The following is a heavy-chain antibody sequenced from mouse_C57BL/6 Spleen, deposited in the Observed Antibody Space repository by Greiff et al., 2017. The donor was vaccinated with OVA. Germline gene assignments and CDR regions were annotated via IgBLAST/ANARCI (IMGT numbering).Heavy chain of an antibody. CDR1: GYSITSGYD. Sequence: EVKLMESGPGMVKPSQSLSLTCTVTGYSITSGYDWHWIRHFPGNKLEWMGYISYSGSTNYNPSLKSRISITHDTSKNHFFLKLNSVTTEDTATYYCARGGIYYDYDGAMDYWGQGTSVTVSS. CDR3: ARGGIYYDYDGAMDY. J-gene: IGHJ4*01. CDR2: ISYSGST. D-gene: IGHD2-4*01. V-gene: IGHV3-1*01.